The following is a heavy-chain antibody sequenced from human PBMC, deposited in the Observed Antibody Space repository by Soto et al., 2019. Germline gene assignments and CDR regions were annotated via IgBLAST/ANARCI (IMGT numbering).Heavy chain of an antibody. J-gene: IGHJ4*02. Sequence: EVQLLESGGGLVQPGGSLRLSCTASGFTFSSHAMTWVCQAPGKGLEWVSGLSDSGGSTYYADSVKGRFTISRDNSMNTLYLQMNTLRAEDTAVYYCAKVSSSWYAGVFDLWGQGTLVTVSS. D-gene: IGHD6-13*01. CDR2: LSDSGGST. V-gene: IGHV3-23*01. CDR1: GFTFSSHA. CDR3: AKVSSSWYAGVFDL.